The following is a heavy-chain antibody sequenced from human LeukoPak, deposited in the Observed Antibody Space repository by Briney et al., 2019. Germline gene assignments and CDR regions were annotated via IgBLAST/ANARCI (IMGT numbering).Heavy chain of an antibody. CDR3: ARDRNSSGYLY. J-gene: IGHJ4*02. CDR2: IYYSGST. CDR1: GGSISSGGYY. V-gene: IGHV4-31*03. D-gene: IGHD3-22*01. Sequence: SETLSLTCTVSGGSISSGGYYWSWIRQHPGKGLEWIGYIYYSGSTYYNPSLKSRVTISVDTSKNQFSLKLSSVTAADTAVYYCARDRNSSGYLYWGQGTLVTVSS.